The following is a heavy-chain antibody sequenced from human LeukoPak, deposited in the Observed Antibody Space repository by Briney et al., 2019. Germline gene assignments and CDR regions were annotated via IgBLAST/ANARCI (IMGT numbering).Heavy chain of an antibody. D-gene: IGHD3-22*01. CDR1: GFTFDDYG. J-gene: IGHJ4*02. CDR3: AKVEYYFDSSGYVTRRYYFDY. CDR2: ISGSGGST. V-gene: IGHV3-23*01. Sequence: GGSLRLSCEASGFTFDDYGMSWVRQVPGKGLEWVSGISGSGGSTYYADSVEGRFTISRDNAKNTLFVQMNSLRAEDTAVYYCAKVEYYFDSSGYVTRRYYFDYWGQGTLVTVSS.